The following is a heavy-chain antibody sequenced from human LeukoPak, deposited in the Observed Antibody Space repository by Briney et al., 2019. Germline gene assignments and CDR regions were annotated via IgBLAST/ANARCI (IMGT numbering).Heavy chain of an antibody. D-gene: IGHD1-14*01. V-gene: IGHV3-48*02. CDR1: GFTFSSYS. J-gene: IGHJ2*01. CDR3: ARTIGLITQPSSLYFDL. Sequence: GGSLRLSCAASGFTFSSYSMNWVRQAPGKGLEWVSYISSSGSIIYYADSVKGRFTISRDNAKNSLYLQMNSLRDEDTALYYCARTIGLITQPSSLYFDLWGRGTLVTVSS. CDR2: ISSSGSII.